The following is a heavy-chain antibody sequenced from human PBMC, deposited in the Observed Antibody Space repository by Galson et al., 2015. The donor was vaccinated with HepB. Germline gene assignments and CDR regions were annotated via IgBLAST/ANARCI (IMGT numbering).Heavy chain of an antibody. CDR2: ISYDGSNK. D-gene: IGHD5-12*01. J-gene: IGHJ6*02. V-gene: IGHV3-30*03. CDR3: ARDSGYDPYYYYGMDV. Sequence: SLRLSCAASGFTFSSYGMHWVRQAPGKGLEWVAVISYDGSNKYYADSVKGRFTISRDNSKNTLYLQMNSLRAEDTAVYYCARDSGYDPYYYYGMDVWGQGTPGTVSS. CDR1: GFTFSSYG.